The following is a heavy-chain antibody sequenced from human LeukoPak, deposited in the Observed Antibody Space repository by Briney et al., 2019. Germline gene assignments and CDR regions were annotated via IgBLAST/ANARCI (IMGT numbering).Heavy chain of an antibody. J-gene: IGHJ2*01. CDR1: GFTFSNAW. V-gene: IGHV3-15*01. D-gene: IGHD2-21*02. CDR3: STVFRVETGNFWYFDL. CDR2: IKSNSDGGTT. Sequence: GGSLRLSCAASGFTFSNAWMSWVRQAPGKGLEWIGRIKSNSDGGTTDFAAPVRGRFTISRDDSKDTLYLQMNSLKTDDTGVYYCSTVFRVETGNFWYFDLGGRGPLVTVSS.